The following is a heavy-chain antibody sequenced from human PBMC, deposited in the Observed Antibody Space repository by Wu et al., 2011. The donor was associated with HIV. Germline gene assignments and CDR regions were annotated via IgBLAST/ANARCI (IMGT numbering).Heavy chain of an antibody. Sequence: QVQLVQSGAEVKKPGAPVKLSCKTSGYPFTGYYMHWVRQAPGQGPEWMGWINPKSGGTNYAQKFQGRVTMTRDTSISTAYMELSRLRSDDTAVYYCARPYCSGGSCYFEYFQYWGQGTLVTVSS. V-gene: IGHV1-2*02. D-gene: IGHD2-15*01. CDR3: ARPYCSGGSCYFEYFQY. J-gene: IGHJ1*01. CDR2: INPKSGGT. CDR1: GYPFTGYY.